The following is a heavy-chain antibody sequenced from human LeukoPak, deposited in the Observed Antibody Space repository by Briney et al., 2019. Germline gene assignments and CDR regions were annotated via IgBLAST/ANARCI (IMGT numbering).Heavy chain of an antibody. J-gene: IGHJ4*02. V-gene: IGHV4-61*01. CDR1: GGSVSSGNYY. Sequence: PSETLSLTCTVSGGSVSSGNYYWSWIRQPPGKGLEWIGYIYYSGSTNYNPSLKSRVTMSVDKSKNQFSLKLSSVTAADTAVYFCARTTVAPYYFDYWGQGTLVTVSS. CDR2: IYYSGST. CDR3: ARTTVAPYYFDY. D-gene: IGHD4-23*01.